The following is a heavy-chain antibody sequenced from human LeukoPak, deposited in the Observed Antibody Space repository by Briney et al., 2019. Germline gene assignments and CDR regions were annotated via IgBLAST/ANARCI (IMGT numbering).Heavy chain of an antibody. CDR1: GFTFSSYS. Sequence: GGSLRLSCAASGFTFSSYSMNWVRQAPGKGLEWVSSISSSSSYIYYADSVKGRFTISRDNAKNSLYLQMNSLRAEDTAVYYCARIGCSGGSCYSLPSWFDPWGQGTLVTVSS. D-gene: IGHD2-15*01. CDR3: ARIGCSGGSCYSLPSWFDP. J-gene: IGHJ5*02. V-gene: IGHV3-21*01. CDR2: ISSSSSYI.